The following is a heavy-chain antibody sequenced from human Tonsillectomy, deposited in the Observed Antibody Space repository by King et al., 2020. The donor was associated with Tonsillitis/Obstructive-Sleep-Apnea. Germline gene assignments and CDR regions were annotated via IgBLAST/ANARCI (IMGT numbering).Heavy chain of an antibody. V-gene: IGHV5-51*01. CDR1: GYSFTSYW. CDR3: ARLETLVRGVMPK. J-gene: IGHJ4*02. CDR2: IYPCDSDT. D-gene: IGHD3-10*01. Sequence: AQLVQSGAEVKKPGESLKISCKGSGYSFTSYWIAWVRQMPGKGLEWMWIIYPCDSDTSYSPSFQGQVTISADKSISTAHLQWSSLKASDTAMYYCARLETLVRGVMPKWGQGTLVTVSA.